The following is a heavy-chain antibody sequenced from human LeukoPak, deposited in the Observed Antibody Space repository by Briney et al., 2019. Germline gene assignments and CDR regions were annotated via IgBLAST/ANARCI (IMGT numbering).Heavy chain of an antibody. Sequence: PGGALRLSCAASGFTFSSYAMSWVSQAPGKGLQWDSAISGSGGGTYYADSVKRRITTSRDNSKNTMDTQNNSLRVTDTPIYHCAKARGSYFDYWGQGTLVTVSS. J-gene: IGHJ4*02. CDR2: ISGSGGGT. CDR3: AKARGSYFDY. V-gene: IGHV3-23*01. D-gene: IGHD1-26*01. CDR1: GFTFSSYA.